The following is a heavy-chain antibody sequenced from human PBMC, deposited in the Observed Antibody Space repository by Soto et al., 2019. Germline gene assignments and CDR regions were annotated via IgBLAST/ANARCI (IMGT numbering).Heavy chain of an antibody. CDR3: ARLGVFAPVANV. J-gene: IGHJ4*02. CDR2: IFYTGTT. V-gene: IGHV4-39*01. CDR1: GGSVSYNSYY. D-gene: IGHD2-2*01. Sequence: SETLSLTCSVSGGSVSYNSYYWGWIRQPPGKGLDWVGGIFYTGTTYYNPSLKDRLSISVDTSKNSFSLNLTSVTAADTAVYLCARLGVFAPVANVWCQGALVAVSS.